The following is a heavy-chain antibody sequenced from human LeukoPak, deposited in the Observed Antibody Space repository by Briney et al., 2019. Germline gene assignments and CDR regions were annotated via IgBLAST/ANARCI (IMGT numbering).Heavy chain of an antibody. CDR1: GGTFSSYT. CDR3: ARAPNRILEPGKWFDP. Sequence: GSSVKVSCKASGGTFSSYTISWVRQAPGQGLEWMGRIIPILGIANYAQKFQGRVTITADKSTSTAYMELSSLRSEDTAVYHCARAPNRILEPGKWFDPWGQGTLVTVSS. J-gene: IGHJ5*02. CDR2: IIPILGIA. D-gene: IGHD3-3*01. V-gene: IGHV1-69*02.